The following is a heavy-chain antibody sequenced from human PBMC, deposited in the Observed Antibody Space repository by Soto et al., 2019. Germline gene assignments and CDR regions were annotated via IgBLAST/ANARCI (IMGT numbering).Heavy chain of an antibody. J-gene: IGHJ6*02. D-gene: IGHD6-13*01. V-gene: IGHV3-21*01. CDR3: ASPPPYSSPNYYYGMDV. Sequence: EVQLVESGGGLVKPGGSLRLSCAASGFTFSSYSMNWVRQAPGKGLEWVSSISSSSSYIYYADSVKGRFTISRDNAKNSLYLQMNSLRAEDTAVYYCASPPPYSSPNYYYGMDVWGQGTTVTVSS. CDR2: ISSSSSYI. CDR1: GFTFSSYS.